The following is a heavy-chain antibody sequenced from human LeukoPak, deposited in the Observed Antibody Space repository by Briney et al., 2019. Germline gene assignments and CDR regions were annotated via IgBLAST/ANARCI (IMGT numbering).Heavy chain of an antibody. V-gene: IGHV3-23*01. CDR2: ISGSGGST. J-gene: IGHJ6*03. D-gene: IGHD3-10*01. Sequence: PGVSLTLSCAASAFTFSSYAMSWLRQAPGQGLEWVTAISGSGGSTYYADYVKGRFTIPRDNSKNTLYLQMNRLRAEDTAVYYCAKGSGVALYYYYYMDVWGKGTTVTVSS. CDR3: AKGSGVALYYYYYMDV. CDR1: AFTFSSYA.